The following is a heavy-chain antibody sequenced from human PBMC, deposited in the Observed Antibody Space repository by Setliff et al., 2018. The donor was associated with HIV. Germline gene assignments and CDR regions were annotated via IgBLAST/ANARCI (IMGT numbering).Heavy chain of an antibody. CDR3: ARGPYYYNSSGQISAEYFQH. V-gene: IGHV4-30-2*01. D-gene: IGHD3-22*01. CDR1: GGSIRSSGYS. J-gene: IGHJ1*01. Sequence: SETLSLTCAVSGGSIRSSGYSWSWIRQPPGKGLEWIGYISQSGSTYYNPSLKSRVTISVDRSKNQCSLKLSSVNAADTAVYYCARGPYYYNSSGQISAEYFQHWGQGTLVTVSS. CDR2: ISQSGST.